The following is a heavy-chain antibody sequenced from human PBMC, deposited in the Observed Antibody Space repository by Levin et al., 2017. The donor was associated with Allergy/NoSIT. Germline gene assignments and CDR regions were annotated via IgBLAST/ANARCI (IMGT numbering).Heavy chain of an antibody. D-gene: IGHD3-10*01. Sequence: GGSLRLSCAASGFTFSNYPMHWVRQAPGKGLEFVATIGTNGASTDYADSVRGRFSISRDNFRDTLYLQMARLRSDDMAVYYCARGTPCSGTKCYGSECDYWGQGTLVTVSS. CDR2: IGTNGAST. V-gene: IGHV3-64*02. CDR3: ARGTPCSGTKCYGSECDY. CDR1: GFTFSNYP. J-gene: IGHJ4*02.